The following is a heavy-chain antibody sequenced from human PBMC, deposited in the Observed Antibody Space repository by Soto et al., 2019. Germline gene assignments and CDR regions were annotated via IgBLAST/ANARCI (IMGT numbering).Heavy chain of an antibody. CDR2: IWYDGSNK. D-gene: IGHD6-19*01. CDR1: GFTFSSYG. CDR3: ARHSSGWYGPPDY. J-gene: IGHJ4*02. V-gene: IGHV3-33*01. Sequence: GGSLRLSCAASGFTFSSYGMHWVRQAPGKGLEWVAVIWYDGSNKYYADSVKGRFTISRDNSKNTLYLQMNSLRAEDTAVYYCARHSSGWYGPPDYWGQGTLVTVSS.